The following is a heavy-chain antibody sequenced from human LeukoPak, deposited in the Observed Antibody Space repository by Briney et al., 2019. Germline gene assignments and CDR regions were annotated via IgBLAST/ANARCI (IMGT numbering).Heavy chain of an antibody. CDR1: GFTFSSYA. Sequence: PWGSLRLSCAASGFTFSSYAMSWVRQAPGKGLEWVSAIRGSGDRTHYADSVKGRFTISRDNSKNTLYLQMNSLRAEDTAVYYCAKDLKIVGATFRSYHYMDVWGKGTAVTVSS. CDR2: IRGSGDRT. V-gene: IGHV3-23*01. D-gene: IGHD1-26*01. J-gene: IGHJ6*03. CDR3: AKDLKIVGATFRSYHYMDV.